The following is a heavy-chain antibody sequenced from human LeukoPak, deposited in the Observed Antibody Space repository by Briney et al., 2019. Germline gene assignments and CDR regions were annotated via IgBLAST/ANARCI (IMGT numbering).Heavy chain of an antibody. CDR1: GLTFSSHW. V-gene: IGHV3-33*08. D-gene: IGHD6-6*01. CDR2: IWYDGSNK. J-gene: IGHJ5*02. Sequence: PGGSLRLSCAASGLTFSSHWMHWVRQAPGKGLEWVAVIWYDGSNKYYAVSVKGRFTTSRDNSKNTLYLQMNSLRAEDTAVYYCARDGRIAARPSGWFDPWGQGTLVTVSS. CDR3: ARDGRIAARPSGWFDP.